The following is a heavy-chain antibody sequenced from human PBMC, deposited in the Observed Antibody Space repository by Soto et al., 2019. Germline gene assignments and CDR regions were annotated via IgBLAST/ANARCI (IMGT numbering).Heavy chain of an antibody. D-gene: IGHD3-9*01. V-gene: IGHV1-69*02. CDR3: AWRGRTGQFDY. CDR2: FIFFFVLA. J-gene: IGHJ4*02. Sequence: GASVKVSCKASGYTFTSYYVKWVRQAPGQGLEWLGRFIFFFVLANYAQNFQGRFTFTADKSPSTAYMELSSLSFEDTAVYYCAWRGRTGQFDYWGQGTLVTVSS. CDR1: GYTFTSYY.